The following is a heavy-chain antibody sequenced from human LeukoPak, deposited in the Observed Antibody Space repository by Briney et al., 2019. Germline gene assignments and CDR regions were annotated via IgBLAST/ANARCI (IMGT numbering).Heavy chain of an antibody. D-gene: IGHD3-3*01. Sequence: GSSLRLSCAASGFTFSNFGMHWVRQAPGKGLEWVAVIWYDGSNKYYADSVKGRFTISRDNSKNTLYLQMNSLRAEDTAVYYCARGRSYDFWSGYYTTPGYFDYWGQGTLVTVSS. CDR2: IWYDGSNK. J-gene: IGHJ4*02. V-gene: IGHV3-33*08. CDR1: GFTFSNFG. CDR3: ARGRSYDFWSGYYTTPGYFDY.